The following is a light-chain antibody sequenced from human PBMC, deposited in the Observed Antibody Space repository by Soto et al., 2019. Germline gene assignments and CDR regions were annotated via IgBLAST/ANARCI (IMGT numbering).Light chain of an antibody. J-gene: IGKJ1*01. Sequence: DIQMTQSPFTLSASVGDRVTITCRASQSVSNRLAWHQQKPGKAPKVLIYDASNLETGVPSRFSGSGSGREFTLTISSLQPDDFATYYCQQYNSYPWTLGQGTKVDVK. CDR2: DAS. V-gene: IGKV1-5*01. CDR3: QQYNSYPWT. CDR1: QSVSNR.